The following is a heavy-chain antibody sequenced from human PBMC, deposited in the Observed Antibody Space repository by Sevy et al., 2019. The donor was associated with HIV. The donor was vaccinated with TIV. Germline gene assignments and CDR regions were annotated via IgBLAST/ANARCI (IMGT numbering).Heavy chain of an antibody. CDR2: INPSGGST. Sequence: GESLKISCRASGYTFTSYHMHWVRQAPGQGLEWMGIINPSGGSTKYAQTFQGRVTMTRDKSTGTVYMELGSLKFVDTSVYFCSRGYGGLDYWGPGTPVTVSS. J-gene: IGHJ4*02. V-gene: IGHV1-46*01. CDR3: SRGYGGLDY. D-gene: IGHD5-12*01. CDR1: GYTFTSYH.